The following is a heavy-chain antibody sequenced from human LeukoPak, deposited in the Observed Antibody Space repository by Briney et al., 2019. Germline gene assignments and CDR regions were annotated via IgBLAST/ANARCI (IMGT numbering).Heavy chain of an antibody. V-gene: IGHV4-30-4*01. J-gene: IGHJ4*02. Sequence: SQTLSLTCTVSGGSISSGDYYWSWIRQPPGKGLEYIGYINFSGSTSYNPSLKGRLTISVVTSKNQFSLKLSSVTAADTAVYYCARAPVGYCSGGTCKRSFDYWGQGTLVTVSS. CDR2: INFSGST. CDR1: GGSISSGDYY. D-gene: IGHD2-15*01. CDR3: ARAPVGYCSGGTCKRSFDY.